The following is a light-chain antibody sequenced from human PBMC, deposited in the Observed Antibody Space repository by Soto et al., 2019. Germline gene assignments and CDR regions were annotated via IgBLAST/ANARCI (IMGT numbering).Light chain of an antibody. CDR3: QQYKSWPPIT. V-gene: IGKV3-15*01. Sequence: IVMPQSRATLSVSTVEGFTLSCRASQTVPSRIAWYQQKPGQAPSLLIYGASTRATGVPDRFSGTGSGTEFTLTISSLKSEDYAVYYCQQYKSWPPITFGQGTRLEI. J-gene: IGKJ5*01. CDR2: GAS. CDR1: QTVPSR.